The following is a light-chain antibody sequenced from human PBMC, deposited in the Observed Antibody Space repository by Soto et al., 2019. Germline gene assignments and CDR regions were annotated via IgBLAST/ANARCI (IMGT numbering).Light chain of an antibody. J-gene: IGKJ2*01. CDR1: QSVGSY. Sequence: EIVLTQYPATLSLSPGQRATLSCRASQSVGSYLAWYQQKPGQAPRLLIYDASNRATGIPDRFSGSGSGTDFTLTISSLEPEDFAVYYCHQRSNWPRTFGQGTKLEIK. CDR2: DAS. CDR3: HQRSNWPRT. V-gene: IGKV3-11*01.